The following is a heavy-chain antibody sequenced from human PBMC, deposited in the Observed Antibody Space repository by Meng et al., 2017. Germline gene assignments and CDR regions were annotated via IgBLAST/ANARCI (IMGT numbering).Heavy chain of an antibody. D-gene: IGHD3-22*01. Sequence: GSLRLSCAAYGVSFSGYYWSWIRQPPGKGLGSIGEINHSGCTYYDTSLKSRVTISVDMSKNQFSLELSSISAADSAVYYCASETYYYASSCYYWFFDYWGQGTLVTVSS. V-gene: IGHV4-34*01. CDR1: GVSFSGYY. J-gene: IGHJ4*02. CDR3: ASETYYYASSCYYWFFDY. CDR2: INHSGCT.